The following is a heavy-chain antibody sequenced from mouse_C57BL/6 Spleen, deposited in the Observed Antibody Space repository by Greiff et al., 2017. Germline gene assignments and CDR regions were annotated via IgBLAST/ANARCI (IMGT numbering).Heavy chain of an antibody. D-gene: IGHD1-1*01. CDR2: ISYDGSN. V-gene: IGHV3-6*01. CDR1: GYSITSGYY. Sequence: DVQLQESGPGLVKPSQSLSLTCSVTGYSITSGYYWNWIRQFPGNKLEWMGYISYDGSNNYNPSLKNRISITRDTSKNQFFLKLNSVTTEDTATYYCARYGSAWFAYWGQGTLVTVSA. J-gene: IGHJ3*01. CDR3: ARYGSAWFAY.